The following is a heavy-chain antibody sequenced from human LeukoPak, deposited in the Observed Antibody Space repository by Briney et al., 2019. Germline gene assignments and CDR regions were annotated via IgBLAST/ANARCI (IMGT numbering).Heavy chain of an antibody. CDR3: GRIVASRTNLFDP. Sequence: SETLSLTCTVSGGSISSSSYYWGWIRQPPGKGLEWIGSIYSSGGTYYNPSLMSRLTMSVDTSRNHFSLKLTSLTAADTAVDYCGRIVASRTNLFDPWGQGILVTVSS. CDR2: IYSSGGT. J-gene: IGHJ5*02. CDR1: GGSISSSSYY. D-gene: IGHD2-15*01. V-gene: IGHV4-39*07.